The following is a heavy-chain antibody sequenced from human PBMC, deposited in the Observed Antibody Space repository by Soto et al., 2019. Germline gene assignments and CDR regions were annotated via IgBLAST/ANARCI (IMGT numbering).Heavy chain of an antibody. J-gene: IGHJ4*02. CDR2: ISAHNGNT. CDR1: GYTFTSYG. V-gene: IGHV1-18*01. Sequence: QVHLVQSGAEVKKPGASVKVSCKASGYTFTSYGITWVRQAPGQGLEWMGWISAHNGNTDYAQKLQGRGNVTRDTSTITAYMELRSLISDDTAVYYCARGRYGDYWGQGALVTVSS. D-gene: IGHD1-1*01. CDR3: ARGRYGDY.